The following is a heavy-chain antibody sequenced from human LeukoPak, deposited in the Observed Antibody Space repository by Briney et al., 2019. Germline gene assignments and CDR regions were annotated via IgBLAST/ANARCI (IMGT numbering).Heavy chain of an antibody. CDR2: IYYSGST. V-gene: IGHV4-59*11. J-gene: IGHJ6*02. CDR3: ARDRSRKYSSSWYYYYGMDV. D-gene: IGHD6-13*01. Sequence: PSETLSLTCTVSGGSISSHYWSWIRQPPGKGLEWIGYIYYSGSTNYNPSLKSRVTISVDTSKNQFSLKLSSVTAADTAVYYCARDRSRKYSSSWYYYYGMDVWGQGTTVTVSS. CDR1: GGSISSHY.